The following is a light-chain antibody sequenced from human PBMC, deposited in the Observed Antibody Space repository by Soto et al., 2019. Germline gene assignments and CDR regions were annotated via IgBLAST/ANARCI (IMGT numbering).Light chain of an antibody. J-gene: IGKJ1*01. CDR3: QQSYSIIWT. Sequence: DIQMTQSPSSLSASVGDRVTITCRASQSISSYLNWYQQKPGKAPKLLIYAASSLQSGVPSRFSGSGSGTDFTLTTSSLQPEDFATYYCQQSYSIIWTFGQGTKV. V-gene: IGKV1-39*01. CDR1: QSISSY. CDR2: AAS.